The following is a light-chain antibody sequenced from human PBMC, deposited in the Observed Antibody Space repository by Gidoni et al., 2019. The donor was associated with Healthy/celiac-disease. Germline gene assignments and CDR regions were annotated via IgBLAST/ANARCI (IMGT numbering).Light chain of an antibody. CDR3: QQYGSSPPLT. Sequence: IVLSQSPVTLSLSPGERVTLPCRASKSVSSSYLAWYQQKPGQAPRLLIYGASSRATGIPDRFSGSGSGTDFTLTISRLEPEDFAVYYCQQYGSSPPLTFGGGTKVEIK. V-gene: IGKV3-20*01. J-gene: IGKJ4*01. CDR2: GAS. CDR1: KSVSSSY.